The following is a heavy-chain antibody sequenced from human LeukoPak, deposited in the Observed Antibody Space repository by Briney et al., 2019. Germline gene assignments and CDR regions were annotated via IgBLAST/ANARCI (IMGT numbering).Heavy chain of an antibody. CDR3: ARRVYYYDSSGHNDAFDI. D-gene: IGHD3-22*01. CDR2: VFDSGTT. Sequence: PSETLSLTCTVSGGSISGSFWHWIRQPPGKGLEWMGYVFDSGTTAYNPSLKRRVTMSLDTSKSQFSLNLSSVTAADTAVYYCARRVYYYDSSGHNDAFDIWGQGTMVTVSS. CDR1: GGSISGSF. J-gene: IGHJ3*02. V-gene: IGHV4-59*01.